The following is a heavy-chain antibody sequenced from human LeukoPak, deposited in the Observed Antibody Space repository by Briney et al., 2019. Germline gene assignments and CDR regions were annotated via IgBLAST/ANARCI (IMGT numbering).Heavy chain of an antibody. CDR2: ISGSGDT. CDR1: GFTFSSYV. D-gene: IGHD3-16*02. V-gene: IGHV3-23*01. CDR3: AKDKELSLGDDRHY. Sequence: GGSLRLSCAAPGFTFSSYVMTWVRQAPGKGLEWVSGISGSGDTYYADSVKGRFTISRDNSKNMVYLQMNSLRAEDTAVYYCAKDKELSLGDDRHYWGQGTLVTVSS. J-gene: IGHJ4*02.